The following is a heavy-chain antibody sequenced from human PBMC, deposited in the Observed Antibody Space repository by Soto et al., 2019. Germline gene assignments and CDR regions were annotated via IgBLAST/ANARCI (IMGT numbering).Heavy chain of an antibody. CDR2: ISYDGSNK. V-gene: IGHV3-30-3*01. CDR3: AGDCSGGSCSNF. D-gene: IGHD2-15*01. Sequence: QVQLVESGGGVVQPGRSLRLSCAASGFTFSSYAMHWVRQAPGKGLERVAVISYDGSNKYYADSVKGRFTISRDNSKNTLYLQMNSLRAEDTAVYYCAGDCSGGSCSNFWGQGTLVTVSS. CDR1: GFTFSSYA. J-gene: IGHJ4*02.